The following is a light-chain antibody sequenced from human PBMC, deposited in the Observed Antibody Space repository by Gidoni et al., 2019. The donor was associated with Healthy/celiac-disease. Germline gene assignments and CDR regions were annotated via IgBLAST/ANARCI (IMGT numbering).Light chain of an antibody. CDR2: GAS. CDR3: QQYGSSSIT. J-gene: IGKJ5*01. Sequence: DTVLTQSPGTLSLSPGERATLSCRASQSVSSSYLAWYQQKPGQAPRLLIYGASSRATGLPDRFSGSGSGTDFTLTISRLEPEDFAVYYCQQYGSSSITFGQGTRLEIK. CDR1: QSVSSSY. V-gene: IGKV3-20*01.